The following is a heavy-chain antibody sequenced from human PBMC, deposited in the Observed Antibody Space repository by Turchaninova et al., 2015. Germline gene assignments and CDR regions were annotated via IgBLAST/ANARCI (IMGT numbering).Heavy chain of an antibody. CDR2: IDSGSFET. V-gene: IGHV5-10-1*03. J-gene: IGHJ4*02. CDR1: GDTFSSSW. Sequence: EVQLVQSGAEVKEPGESLRISCKASGDTFSSSWISWVRQMLGKGLEWSGNIDSGSFETMYSPPSPGTASTSGNRSSSTAYLQCRSLKASDTSIYCCAGTPNYYGSSGYFWGQGTPVTVSS. D-gene: IGHD6-19*01. CDR3: AGTPNYYGSSGYF.